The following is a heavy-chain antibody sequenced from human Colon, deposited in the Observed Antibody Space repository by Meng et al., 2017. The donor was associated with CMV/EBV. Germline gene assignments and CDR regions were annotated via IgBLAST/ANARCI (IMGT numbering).Heavy chain of an antibody. V-gene: IGHV4-34*01. CDR1: GGSLGRHY. D-gene: IGHD7-27*01. CDR2: INTSGRP. J-gene: IGHJ4*02. CDR3: VRDLTGEEDY. Sequence: GSLRLSCAVSGGSLGRHYWSWIRQSPGKGLEWIGDINTSGRPNCNPSLKSRVTISIDTSRNQFYLNVNSVTAADTAVYYCVRDLTGEEDYWGQGNLVTVSS.